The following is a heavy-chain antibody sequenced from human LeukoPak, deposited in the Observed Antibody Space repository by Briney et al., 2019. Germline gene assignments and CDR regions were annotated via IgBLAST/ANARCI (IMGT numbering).Heavy chain of an antibody. CDR1: GFTFSSYG. Sequence: GGSLRLSCAASGFTFSSYGMSWVRQAPGKGLEWVSAISGSGGSTHYADSVKGRFTISRDNSNNTLYLHMNSLRAEDTAIYYCAKDGVVGARRNYMDVWGKGTTVTVSS. CDR3: AKDGVVGARRNYMDV. J-gene: IGHJ6*03. V-gene: IGHV3-23*01. D-gene: IGHD1-26*01. CDR2: ISGSGGST.